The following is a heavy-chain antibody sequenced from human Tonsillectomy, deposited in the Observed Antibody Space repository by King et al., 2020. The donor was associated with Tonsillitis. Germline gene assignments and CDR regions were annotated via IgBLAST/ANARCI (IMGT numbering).Heavy chain of an antibody. CDR3: ARVGVGYNSFHY. V-gene: IGHV1-46*01. CDR1: GQTFTSHY. D-gene: IGHD5-24*01. Sequence: QLVQSGAEVKKPGASVKVSCKTSGQTFTSHYMHWVRQAPGQGLEWMGVINPSDGSAGYGQKFQGRVTMTSDTSTNTVYMELSSLNSEDTAVYYCARVGVGYNSFHYWGQGTLVTV. J-gene: IGHJ4*02. CDR2: INPSDGSA.